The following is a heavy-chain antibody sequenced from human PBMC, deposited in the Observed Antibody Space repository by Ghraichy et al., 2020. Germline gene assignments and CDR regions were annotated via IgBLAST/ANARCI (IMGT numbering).Heavy chain of an antibody. CDR3: ARGRDYYYDSSAKGAFDI. CDR1: GGSISSSSYY. Sequence: SETLSLTCTVSGGSISSSSYYWGWIRQPPGKGLEWIGSIYYSGSTYYNPSLKSRVSISVDTSKNQFSLKLSSVTAADTAVYYCARGRDYYYDSSAKGAFDIWGQGTMVTVSS. D-gene: IGHD3-22*01. J-gene: IGHJ3*02. CDR2: IYYSGST. V-gene: IGHV4-39*01.